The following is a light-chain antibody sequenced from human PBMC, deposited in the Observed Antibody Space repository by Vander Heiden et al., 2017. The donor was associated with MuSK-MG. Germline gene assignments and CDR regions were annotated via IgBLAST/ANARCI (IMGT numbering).Light chain of an antibody. CDR3: AAWDDSLHALL. J-gene: IGLJ2*01. CDR2: SND. CDR1: SFNGGSNA. V-gene: IGLV1-44*01. Sequence: QPLLTQPPSASATPAQRVTISCSGGSFNGGSNAVHWYQQFSGTAPKLLIYSNDQRPSGVPDRFSGSKSGTSASLAISGVQSEDEAEYFCAAWDDSLHALLFGGGTKLTAL.